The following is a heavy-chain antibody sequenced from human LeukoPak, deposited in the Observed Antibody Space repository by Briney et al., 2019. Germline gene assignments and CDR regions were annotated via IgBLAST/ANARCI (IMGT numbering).Heavy chain of an antibody. Sequence: SETLSLTCAVYGGSFSGYYWSWIRQLPGKGLEWIGEINHSGSTNYNPSLKSRVTISVDTSKNQFSLKLSSVTAADTAVYYCARARQWLVRSPFDYWGQGTLVTVSS. J-gene: IGHJ4*02. V-gene: IGHV4-34*01. CDR3: ARARQWLVRSPFDY. CDR1: GGSFSGYY. D-gene: IGHD6-19*01. CDR2: INHSGST.